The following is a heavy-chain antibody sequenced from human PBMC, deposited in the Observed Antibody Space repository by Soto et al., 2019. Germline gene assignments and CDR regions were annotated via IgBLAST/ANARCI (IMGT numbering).Heavy chain of an antibody. CDR1: GGSITPYY. Sequence: QVQLQESGPGLVKPSETLSLTCNVSGGSITPYYWSWVRQPPGKGLEWFGYIYFAGTTTYKPSLKCRVTMSVATSDNQFSLKLTSVTAADTAVYYCARLGGYFQALDSWGQGTLVTVST. CDR2: IYFAGTT. V-gene: IGHV4-59*08. CDR3: ARLGGYFQALDS. D-gene: IGHD2-21*02. J-gene: IGHJ4*02.